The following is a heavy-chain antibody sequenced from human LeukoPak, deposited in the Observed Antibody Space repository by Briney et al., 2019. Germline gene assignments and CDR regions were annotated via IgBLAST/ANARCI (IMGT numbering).Heavy chain of an antibody. CDR2: ISSSGSTI. J-gene: IGHJ6*02. D-gene: IGHD2-2*01. CDR3: ATTPAYCSSTSCYGYGMDV. Sequence: GGSLRLSCAASGLTFSDYYMSWIRQAPGKGLEWVSYISSSGSTIYYADSVKGRFTISRDNAKNSLYLQMNSLRAEDTAVYYCATTPAYCSSTSCYGYGMDVWGQGTTVTVSS. V-gene: IGHV3-11*04. CDR1: GLTFSDYY.